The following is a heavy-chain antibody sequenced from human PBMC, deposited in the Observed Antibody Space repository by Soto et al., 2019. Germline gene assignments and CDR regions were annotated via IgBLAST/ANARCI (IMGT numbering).Heavy chain of an antibody. CDR1: GGSISHFY. CDR2: IYHSGST. J-gene: IGHJ4*02. D-gene: IGHD5-12*01. CDR3: AAGGGLPRYY. Sequence: PSETLSLTCTVSGGSISHFYWSWIRQSPGKGLEWLGYIYHSGSTSYNPSLKSRVTISVDTSKTQFSLKLSSVTAADTAVYYCAAGGGLPRYYWGQGTLVIVSS. V-gene: IGHV4-59*12.